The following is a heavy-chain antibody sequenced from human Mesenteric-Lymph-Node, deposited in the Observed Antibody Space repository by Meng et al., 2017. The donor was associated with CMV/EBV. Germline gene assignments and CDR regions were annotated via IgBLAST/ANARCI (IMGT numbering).Heavy chain of an antibody. D-gene: IGHD3-9*01. CDR1: GFIFSDYG. V-gene: IGHV3-33*06. Sequence: GESLKISCEASGFIFSDYGMHWVRQSPGKGLEWVAVVWYDGTHDYYADSVKGRVTISRDNSKNTLYLQITGLRAEDTAVYFCAKEASYYTDNTAYYFFDYWGQGTQVTVPQ. J-gene: IGHJ4*02. CDR2: VWYDGTHD. CDR3: AKEASYYTDNTAYYFFDY.